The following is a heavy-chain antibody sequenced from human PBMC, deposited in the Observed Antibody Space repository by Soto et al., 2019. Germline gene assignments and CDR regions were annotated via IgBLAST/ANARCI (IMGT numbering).Heavy chain of an antibody. CDR1: GLTFTDAW. D-gene: IGHD6-13*01. CDR2: IKSKAAGGTA. J-gene: IGHJ4*02. V-gene: IGHV3-15*07. Sequence: EVQLVESGGGLVTPGGSLRLSCAVSGLTFTDAWMNWMRQAPGKGPEWVGRIKSKAAGGTADYAAAVKDRFTMSRDDSKNMLYLQMNSLKTADTAVYYCYSGMAAGTYWGQGTLVTVSS. CDR3: YSGMAAGTY.